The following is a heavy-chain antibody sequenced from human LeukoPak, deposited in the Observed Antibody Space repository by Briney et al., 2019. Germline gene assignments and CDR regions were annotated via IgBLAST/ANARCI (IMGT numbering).Heavy chain of an antibody. Sequence: GGSLRLSCAASGFTFSSYAMNWVRQAPGKGLEWVSSISSSSSYIYYGDSVKGQFTISRDNPKNSLYLQMNSLRAEDTAVYYCARDGAVTNGRYFDYWGQGTLVTVSS. CDR2: ISSSSSYI. D-gene: IGHD4-17*01. CDR1: GFTFSSYA. V-gene: IGHV3-21*01. CDR3: ARDGAVTNGRYFDY. J-gene: IGHJ4*02.